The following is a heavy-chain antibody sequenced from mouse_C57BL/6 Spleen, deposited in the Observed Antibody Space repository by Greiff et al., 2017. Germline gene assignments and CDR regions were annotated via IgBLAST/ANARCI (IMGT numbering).Heavy chain of an antibody. CDR3: ASLYDYDAYFDY. CDR2: ISSGSSTI. D-gene: IGHD2-4*01. J-gene: IGHJ2*01. CDR1: GFTFSDYG. Sequence: EVQRVESGGGLVKPGGSLKLSCAASGFTFSDYGMHWVRQAPEKGLEWVAYISSGSSTIYYADTVKGRFTISRDNAKNTLFLQMTSLRSEDTAMYYCASLYDYDAYFDYWGQGTTLTVSS. V-gene: IGHV5-17*01.